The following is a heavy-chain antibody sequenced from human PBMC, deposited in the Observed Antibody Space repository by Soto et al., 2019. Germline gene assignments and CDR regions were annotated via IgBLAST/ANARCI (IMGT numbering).Heavy chain of an antibody. CDR1: GFTFSNAW. CDR2: IKSKTDGGTT. CDR3: TTGDDFWSGYSYYYYYYGMDV. V-gene: IGHV3-15*07. J-gene: IGHJ6*02. Sequence: EVQLVESGGGLVKPGGSLRLSCAASGFTFSNAWMNWVRQAPGKGLEWVGRIKSKTDGGTTDYAATVKVRFTISRDDSKNTLYLQMNSLKTEDTAVYYCTTGDDFWSGYSYYYYYYGMDVWGQGTTVTVSS. D-gene: IGHD3-3*01.